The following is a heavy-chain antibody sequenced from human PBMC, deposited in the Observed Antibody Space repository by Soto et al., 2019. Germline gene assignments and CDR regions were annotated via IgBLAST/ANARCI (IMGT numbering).Heavy chain of an antibody. CDR3: ASCGSIWCGANWFDP. CDR1: GFTFSDYY. V-gene: IGHV3-11*05. Sequence: QVQLVESGGGLVKPGGSLRLSCAASGFTFSDYYMSWIRQAPGKGLEWVSYISSSSSYTNYADSVKGRFTISRDNAKNSLYLQMNSLRVEDTAVYYCASCGSIWCGANWFDPWGQGTLVTVSS. J-gene: IGHJ5*02. CDR2: ISSSSSYT. D-gene: IGHD3-10*01.